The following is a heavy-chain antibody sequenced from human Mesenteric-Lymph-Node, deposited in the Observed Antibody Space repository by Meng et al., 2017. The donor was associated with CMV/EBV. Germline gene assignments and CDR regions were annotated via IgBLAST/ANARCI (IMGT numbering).Heavy chain of an antibody. D-gene: IGHD3-3*01. V-gene: IGHV4-38-2*02. Sequence: SETLSLTCTVSGYSISSGYYWGWIRQPPGKGLEWIGYIYYSGSTNYNPSLKSRVTISVDTSKNQFSLKLSSVTAADTAVYYCARDRGFWSGYSYFDYWGRGTLVTVSS. CDR2: IYYSGST. CDR1: GYSISSGYY. CDR3: ARDRGFWSGYSYFDY. J-gene: IGHJ4*02.